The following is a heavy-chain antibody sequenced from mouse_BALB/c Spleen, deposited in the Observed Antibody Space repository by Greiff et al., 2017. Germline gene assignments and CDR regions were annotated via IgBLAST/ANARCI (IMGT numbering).Heavy chain of an antibody. CDR3: AREGERGWFAY. Sequence: VKLQESGPGLVKPSQSLSITCTVSGFSLTSYGAHWVRQSPGKGLVWLGVLRSGRSTDYNAAFISRLSISKDNSKSHVFFNMNSLQANDTAIYYCAREGERGWFAYWGQGTLVTVSA. CDR2: LRSGRST. J-gene: IGHJ3*01. CDR1: GFSLTSYG. V-gene: IGHV2-2*02.